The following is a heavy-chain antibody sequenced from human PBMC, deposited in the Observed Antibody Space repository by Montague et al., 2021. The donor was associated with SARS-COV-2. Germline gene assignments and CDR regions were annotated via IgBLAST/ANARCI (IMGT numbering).Heavy chain of an antibody. J-gene: IGHJ4*02. D-gene: IGHD2-2*01. CDR3: AKDFPIVVVPAAMH. CDR2: ISGSGGST. Sequence: SLRLSCAASGFTFSSYAMSWVRQAPGKGLEWASAISGSGGSTYYADSVMGRFTIPRDNSKNTQYLQMNSLRAEDTAVYYCAKDFPIVVVPAAMHWGQGTLVTVSS. V-gene: IGHV3-23*01. CDR1: GFTFSSYA.